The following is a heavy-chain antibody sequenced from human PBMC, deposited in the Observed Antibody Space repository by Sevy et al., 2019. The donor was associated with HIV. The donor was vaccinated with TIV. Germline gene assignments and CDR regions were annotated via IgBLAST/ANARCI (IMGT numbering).Heavy chain of an antibody. J-gene: IGHJ5*02. CDR3: AKGSSGDGYDP. V-gene: IGHV3-23*01. CDR2: IRGDATTT. Sequence: GGSLRLSCTTSGFTFRNYVMTWLRQAPGKGLEWVSSIRGDATTTNYADSVRGRFTISRDNFDNTLYLQMNSLRAEDTAIYFCAKGSSGDGYDPCGQGTLVTVSS. D-gene: IGHD2-21*01. CDR1: GFTFRNYV.